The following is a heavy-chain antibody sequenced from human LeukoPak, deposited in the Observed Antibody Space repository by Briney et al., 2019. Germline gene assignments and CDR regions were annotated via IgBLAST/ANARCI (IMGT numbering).Heavy chain of an antibody. CDR3: ARARLLGYCSSTSCQYAFDI. Sequence: SGTLSLTCTVSGGSISSYYWSWIRQPAGKGLEWIGRIYTSGSTNYNPSLKSRVTISVDKSKNQFSLKLSSVTAADTAVYYCARARLLGYCSSTSCQYAFDIWGQGTMVTVSS. V-gene: IGHV4-4*07. CDR2: IYTSGST. D-gene: IGHD2-2*01. J-gene: IGHJ3*02. CDR1: GGSISSYY.